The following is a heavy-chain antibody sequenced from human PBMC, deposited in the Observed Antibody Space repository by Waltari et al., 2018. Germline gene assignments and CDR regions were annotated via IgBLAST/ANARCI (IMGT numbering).Heavy chain of an antibody. Sequence: QVQLVESGGGVVQPGRSLRLSCAASGFTFSSYGMHWVRQAPGKGLEWVAVIWYDVSNKYYADSVKGRFTISRDNSKNTLYLQMNSLRAEDTAVYYCARNYYYGSGSYVGWFDPWGQGTLVTVSS. CDR1: GFTFSSYG. D-gene: IGHD3-10*01. CDR2: IWYDVSNK. V-gene: IGHV3-33*01. CDR3: ARNYYYGSGSYVGWFDP. J-gene: IGHJ5*02.